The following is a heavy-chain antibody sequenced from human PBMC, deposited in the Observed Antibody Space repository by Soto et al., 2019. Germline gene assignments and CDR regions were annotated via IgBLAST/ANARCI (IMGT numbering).Heavy chain of an antibody. Sequence: ASVKISCKASGYTFTSYDINWVRQATGQGLEWMGWMNPNSGNTGYAQKFQGRVTMTRNTSISTAYMELSSLRSEDTAVYYCARGPVWFGELFYYYYGMDVWGQGTTVTVSS. J-gene: IGHJ6*02. CDR3: ARGPVWFGELFYYYYGMDV. D-gene: IGHD3-10*01. V-gene: IGHV1-8*01. CDR2: MNPNSGNT. CDR1: GYTFTSYD.